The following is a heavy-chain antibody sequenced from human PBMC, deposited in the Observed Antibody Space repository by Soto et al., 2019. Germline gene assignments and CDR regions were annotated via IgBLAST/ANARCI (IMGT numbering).Heavy chain of an antibody. CDR2: ISYDGSNK. CDR3: AKLLLHGLTESDAFDI. CDR1: GFTFSSYG. V-gene: IGHV3-30*18. Sequence: QVQLVESGGGVVQPGRSLRLSCAASGFTFSSYGMHWVRQAPGKGLEWVAVISYDGSNKYYADSVKGRFTISRDNSKNTRYLQMTSLRAEDTAVYYCAKLLLHGLTESDAFDIWGQGTMVTVSS. D-gene: IGHD3-16*01. J-gene: IGHJ3*02.